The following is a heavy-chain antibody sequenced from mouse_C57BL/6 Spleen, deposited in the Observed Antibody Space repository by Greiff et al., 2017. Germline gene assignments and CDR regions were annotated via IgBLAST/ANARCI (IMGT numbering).Heavy chain of an antibody. CDR2: IDPETGGT. Sequence: VQLQQSGAELVRPGASVTLSCKASGYTFTDYEMHWVKQTPVHGLELIGAIDPETGGTAYNQKFKGKAILTADKSSSTASMELRSLTSEDSAVYYCTRYDGYYYAMDYWGQGTSVTVSS. V-gene: IGHV1-15*01. D-gene: IGHD2-2*01. CDR1: GYTFTDYE. CDR3: TRYDGYYYAMDY. J-gene: IGHJ4*01.